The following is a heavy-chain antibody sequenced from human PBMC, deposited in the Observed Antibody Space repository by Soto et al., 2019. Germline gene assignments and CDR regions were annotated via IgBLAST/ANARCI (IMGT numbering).Heavy chain of an antibody. CDR3: ARAGAALVRGSIGGFDY. CDR1: GGAFNGYY. Sequence: QVHLQQWGAGLLKPSETLSLTCAVNGGAFNGYYWTWIRQSPGKGLQWIGEINHSGTVDYNPSLKSRVPFSIDTSTKQFSLTLTSVTAADTAVYYCARAGAALVRGSIGGFDYWGQGTLVTVSS. V-gene: IGHV4-34*01. J-gene: IGHJ4*02. D-gene: IGHD3-10*01. CDR2: INHSGTV.